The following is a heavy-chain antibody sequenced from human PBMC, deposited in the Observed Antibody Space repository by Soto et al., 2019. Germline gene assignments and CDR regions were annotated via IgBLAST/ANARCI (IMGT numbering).Heavy chain of an antibody. CDR2: LIPILGTP. D-gene: IGHD3-16*02. CDR3: ARDSHDYIWGSYRNGMDV. CDR1: GSTFSKYA. V-gene: IGHV1-69*01. Sequence: QVQLVQSGAEVQKPGSSVKVSCKASGSTFSKYAISWVRQAPGQGLEWMGGLIPILGTPKYAQKFQGRVTITADESTTTAYMELRSVTFEDTAVYYCARDSHDYIWGSYRNGMDVWGQGTTVSVSS. J-gene: IGHJ6*02.